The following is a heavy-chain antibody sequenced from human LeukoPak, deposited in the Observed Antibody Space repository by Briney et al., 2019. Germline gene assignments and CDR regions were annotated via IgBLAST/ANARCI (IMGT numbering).Heavy chain of an antibody. Sequence: PGGSLRLSCAASGFTFSTYWMYWVRQAPGKGLVWVSRINTNGRTTSYADSVKGRFTISRDNAKNMLYLQMNSLRAEDTAMYYCARGLRPSDYWGQGTLVTVSS. J-gene: IGHJ4*02. CDR1: GFTFSTYW. V-gene: IGHV3-74*01. D-gene: IGHD2-21*01. CDR3: ARGLRPSDY. CDR2: INTNGRTT.